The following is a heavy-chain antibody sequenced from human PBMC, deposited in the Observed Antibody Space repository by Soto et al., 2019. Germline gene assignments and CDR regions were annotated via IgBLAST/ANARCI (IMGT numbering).Heavy chain of an antibody. CDR1: GYTFTGYY. D-gene: IGHD6-19*01. J-gene: IGHJ5*02. V-gene: IGHV1-2*02. CDR3: ARGALAVANWFDP. CDR2: INPHNGVT. Sequence: GASVKVSCKASGYTFTGYYMNWVRQAPGQGLEWLGWINPHNGVTNYAQKFQGRVTMTRDTSISTAYMDLSRLGSDDTAVYYCARGALAVANWFDPWGQGTQVTVSS.